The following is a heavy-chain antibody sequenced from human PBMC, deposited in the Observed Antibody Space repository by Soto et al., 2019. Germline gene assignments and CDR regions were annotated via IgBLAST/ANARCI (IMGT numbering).Heavy chain of an antibody. CDR2: IIPIFGTA. D-gene: IGHD5-18*01. Sequence: GASVKVSCKASGGTFSSYAISWVRQAPGQGLEWMGGIIPIFGTANYAQKFQGRVTITADESTSTASMELSSLRSEGTAVYYCARADTAMATYYYYGMDVWGQGTTVTVSS. V-gene: IGHV1-69*13. J-gene: IGHJ6*02. CDR1: GGTFSSYA. CDR3: ARADTAMATYYYYGMDV.